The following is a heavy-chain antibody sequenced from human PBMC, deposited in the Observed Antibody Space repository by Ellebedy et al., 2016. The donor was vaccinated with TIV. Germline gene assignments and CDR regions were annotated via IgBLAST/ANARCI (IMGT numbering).Heavy chain of an antibody. CDR3: ATPLLIGTGVHYYNGMDV. CDR2: NIPILGIA. Sequence: AASVKVSCKASGGTFSRHVISWVRQAPGQGLEWMGMNIPILGIANYAQKFQGRGTITRDTTASTAYMELSSLRSEDTAVYYCATPLLIGTGVHYYNGMDVWGQGTTVTVSS. D-gene: IGHD1-1*01. J-gene: IGHJ6*02. V-gene: IGHV1-69*04. CDR1: GGTFSRHV.